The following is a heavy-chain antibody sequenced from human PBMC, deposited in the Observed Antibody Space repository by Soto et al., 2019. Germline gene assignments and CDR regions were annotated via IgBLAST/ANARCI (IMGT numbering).Heavy chain of an antibody. CDR2: INGYNGNT. D-gene: IGHD3-16*01. V-gene: IGHV1-18*01. J-gene: IGHJ6*02. Sequence: QVQLVQSGAEVKKPGASVKVSCKASGYTFSTYGISWVRQAPGQGLEWIGWINGYNGNTNYAPKPQGRNTMTTDTSTTTAYMELTSLRSDDTAVYYCARMGDVPYYYYGMDVWGQGTTVTVSS. CDR1: GYTFSTYG. CDR3: ARMGDVPYYYYGMDV.